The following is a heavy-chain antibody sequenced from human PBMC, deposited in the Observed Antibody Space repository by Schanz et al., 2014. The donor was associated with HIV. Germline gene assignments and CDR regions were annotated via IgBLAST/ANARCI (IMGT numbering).Heavy chain of an antibody. CDR1: GFTFSTND. V-gene: IGHV3-23*04. Sequence: VQLVESGGGVVQPGRSLRLSCAASGFTFSTNDMHWVRQAPGKGLEWVSAISATGGSTYYADSVKGRFTISRDNSKNTLYLQMNSLRPEDTAVYYCAKDKSRHTYSSSSIFDPWGQGTLVTVSP. D-gene: IGHD6-13*01. CDR3: AKDKSRHTYSSSSIFDP. CDR2: ISATGGST. J-gene: IGHJ5*02.